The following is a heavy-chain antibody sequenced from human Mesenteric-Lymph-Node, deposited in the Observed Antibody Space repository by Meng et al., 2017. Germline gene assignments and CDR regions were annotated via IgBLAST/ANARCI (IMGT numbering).Heavy chain of an antibody. CDR1: GYTFTSYD. D-gene: IGHD2-21*02. Sequence: ASVKVSCKASGYTFTSYDINWVRQATGQGLEWMGWINTNTGNPTYAQGFTGRFVFSLDTSVSTAYLQISSLKAEDTAVYYCARDPVTVDYYYYYGMDVWGQGTTVTVSS. CDR2: INTNTGNP. CDR3: ARDPVTVDYYYYYGMDV. V-gene: IGHV7-4-1*02. J-gene: IGHJ6*02.